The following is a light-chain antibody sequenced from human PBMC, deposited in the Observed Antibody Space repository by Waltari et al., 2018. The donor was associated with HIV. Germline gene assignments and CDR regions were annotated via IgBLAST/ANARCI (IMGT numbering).Light chain of an antibody. CDR2: DVS. Sequence: QSALTQPASMSGSPGQSITISCTGTSSAVGSYNLVSWSHKHPGKAPKFITYDVSKRPSGVSNRFSGSKSGNTASLTISGLQAEDEADYYCCSYANSSDVFGGGTKVTVL. CDR3: CSYANSSDV. CDR1: SSAVGSYNL. J-gene: IGLJ2*01. V-gene: IGLV2-23*02.